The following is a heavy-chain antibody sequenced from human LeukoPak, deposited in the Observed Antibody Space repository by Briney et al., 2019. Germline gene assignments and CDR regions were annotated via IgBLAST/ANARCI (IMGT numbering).Heavy chain of an antibody. J-gene: IGHJ5*02. V-gene: IGHV3-23*01. Sequence: GGTLRLSCAASGFTFSSYGMSWVRQAPGKGLEWVSAISGSGGSTYYADSVKGRFTISRDNAKHSLYLQMNSLRAEDTAVYYCARTKYELPYNWFDPWGQGTLVTVSS. D-gene: IGHD2-2*01. CDR1: GFTFSSYG. CDR2: ISGSGGST. CDR3: ARTKYELPYNWFDP.